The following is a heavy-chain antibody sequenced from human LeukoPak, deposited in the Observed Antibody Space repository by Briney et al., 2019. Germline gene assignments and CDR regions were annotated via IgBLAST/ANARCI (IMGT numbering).Heavy chain of an antibody. D-gene: IGHD1-26*01. CDR1: GGSFSGYY. CDR3: ARGRWELRFDY. CDR2: INHSGST. Sequence: SETLSLTCAVYGGSFSGYYWSWIRQPPGKGLEWIGEINHSGSTNYNPSLKSRVTISVDTSKNQFSLKLTSVTAADTAVYYCARGRWELRFDYWGQGTLSPSPQ. V-gene: IGHV4-34*01. J-gene: IGHJ4*02.